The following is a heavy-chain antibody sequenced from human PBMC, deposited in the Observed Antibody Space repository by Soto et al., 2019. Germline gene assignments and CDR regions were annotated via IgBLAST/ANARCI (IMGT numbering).Heavy chain of an antibody. CDR1: GFRFDDYN. V-gene: IGHV3-43*01. CDR2: ITWNGVNT. J-gene: IGHJ6*02. D-gene: IGHD3-16*01. CDR3: ARETLRFGSALDV. Sequence: GGSLRLSCAASGFRFDDYNIHWVRQAPGKGLEWVSLITWNGVNTYYADSVKGRFTISREGTTQSVSLQMTGLKREDTGLYYCARETLRFGSALDVCGQGTTVTFSS.